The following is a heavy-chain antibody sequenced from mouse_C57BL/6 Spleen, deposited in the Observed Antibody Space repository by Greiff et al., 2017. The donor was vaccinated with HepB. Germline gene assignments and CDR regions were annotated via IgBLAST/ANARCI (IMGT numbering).Heavy chain of an antibody. J-gene: IGHJ1*03. D-gene: IGHD1-1*01. CDR3: AAGSKGYFDV. CDR1: GFTFTDYY. V-gene: IGHV7-3*01. CDR2: IRNKANGYTT. Sequence: EVKLVESGGGLVQPGGSLSLSCAASGFTFTDYYMSWVRQPPGKALEWLGFIRNKANGYTTEYSASVKVRFTISRDNYQSILYLQMNALRAEYSATYYCAAGSKGYFDVWGTGTTVTVSS.